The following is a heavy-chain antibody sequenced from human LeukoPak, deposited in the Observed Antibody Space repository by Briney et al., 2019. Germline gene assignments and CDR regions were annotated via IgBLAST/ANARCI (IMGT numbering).Heavy chain of an antibody. Sequence: GAPVKPSPSPSGYTFATYGIMMVRQAPGQGLEWMGWISAYNGNTKYAQKFQGRVTMCTDTSTSTGHMELRSLRSDDTALYYFARDEGRNQREPFYYWG. J-gene: IGHJ4*01. D-gene: IGHD1-14*01. CDR1: GYTFATYG. V-gene: IGHV1-18*01. CDR2: ISAYNGNT. CDR3: ARDEGRNQREPFYY.